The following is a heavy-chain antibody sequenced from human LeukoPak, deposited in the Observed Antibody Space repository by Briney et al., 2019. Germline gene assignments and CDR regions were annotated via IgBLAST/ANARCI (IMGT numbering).Heavy chain of an antibody. J-gene: IGHJ4*02. D-gene: IGHD3-9*01. V-gene: IGHV3-30*18. Sequence: GGSLRLSCAASGFTFSSYGMHWVRQAPGKGLEWVAVISYDGSNKYYADSVKGRFTISRDNSKNTLYLQMNSLRAEDTAVYYCAKDDSAFRLVSDYWGQGTLVTVSS. CDR2: ISYDGSNK. CDR1: GFTFSSYG. CDR3: AKDDSAFRLVSDY.